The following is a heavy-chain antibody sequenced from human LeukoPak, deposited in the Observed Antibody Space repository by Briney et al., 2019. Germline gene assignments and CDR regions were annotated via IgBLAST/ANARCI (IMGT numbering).Heavy chain of an antibody. D-gene: IGHD3-10*01. CDR3: AKDSGYYGSGSYFDY. Sequence: GSLRLSCAASGFTFSSYAMSWVRQAPGKGLEWVSATSGSGGSTYYADSVKGRFTISRDNSKNTLYLQMNSLRAEDTAVYYCAKDSGYYGSGSYFDYWGQGTLVTVSS. CDR2: TSGSGGST. J-gene: IGHJ4*02. V-gene: IGHV3-23*01. CDR1: GFTFSSYA.